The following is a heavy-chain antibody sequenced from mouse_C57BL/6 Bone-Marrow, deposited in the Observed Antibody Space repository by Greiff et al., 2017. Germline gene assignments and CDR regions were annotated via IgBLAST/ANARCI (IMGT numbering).Heavy chain of an antibody. J-gene: IGHJ4*01. CDR2: IYPRSGNT. V-gene: IGHV1-81*01. D-gene: IGHD1-1*01. CDR3: AREVYYYGSSPYYYAMDY. Sequence: VQVVESGAELARPGASVKLSCKASGYTFTSYGISWVKQRTGRGLEWIGEIYPRSGNTYYNEKFKGKATLTADKSSSTAYMELRSLTSDDSAVYFCAREVYYYGSSPYYYAMDYWGQGTSVTVSS. CDR1: GYTFTSYG.